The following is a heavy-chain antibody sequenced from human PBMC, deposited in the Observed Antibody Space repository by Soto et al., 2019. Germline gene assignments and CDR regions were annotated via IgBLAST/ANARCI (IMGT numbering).Heavy chain of an antibody. Sequence: QVHLVQSGAEVKNPGASVKVSCKGSGYDFTTYGITWVRQAPGQGIEWMAWISDHNGNTNYAPNLQGRVTVTRDTSQSAAYIELRSLRADDTAVYYCARGRYGDYWGQGALVTVSS. CDR1: GYDFTTYG. CDR3: ARGRYGDY. CDR2: ISDHNGNT. V-gene: IGHV1-18*01. J-gene: IGHJ4*02. D-gene: IGHD1-1*01.